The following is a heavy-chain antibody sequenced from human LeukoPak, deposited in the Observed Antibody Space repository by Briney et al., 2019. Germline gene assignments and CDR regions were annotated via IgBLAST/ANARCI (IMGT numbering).Heavy chain of an antibody. J-gene: IGHJ5*02. D-gene: IGHD6-13*01. V-gene: IGHV4-59*08. CDR1: GGSISSYY. CDR3: ARGYSSSWYLNWFDP. Sequence: PSETLSLTCTVSGGSISSYYWSWIRQPPGQGLEWIGYIYYSGSSNYNPSLKSRVTISLDTSKNQFSLKLTSVTAADTAVYYCARGYSSSWYLNWFDPWGQGTLVTVSS. CDR2: IYYSGSS.